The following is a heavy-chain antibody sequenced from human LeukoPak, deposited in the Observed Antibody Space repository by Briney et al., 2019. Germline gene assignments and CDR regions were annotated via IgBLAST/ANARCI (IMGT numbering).Heavy chain of an antibody. CDR3: ARQNRNGFDY. V-gene: IGHV3-13*01. D-gene: IGHD2-8*01. J-gene: IGHJ4*02. CDR2: TGTAGDT. Sequence: GGSLRLSCEASGFTFSTYDLHWVRQTTGKGLEWVSATGTAGDTWYSVSVKGRFTISRENAKSSMYLQMNSLRAGDTAVYYCARQNRNGFDYWGQGTLVTVSS. CDR1: GFTFSTYD.